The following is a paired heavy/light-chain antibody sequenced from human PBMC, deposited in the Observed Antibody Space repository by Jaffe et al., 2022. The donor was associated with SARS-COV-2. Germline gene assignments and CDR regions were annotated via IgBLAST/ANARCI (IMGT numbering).Light chain of an antibody. CDR2: KDS. J-gene: IGLJ7*01. Sequence: SYELTQPPSVSVSPGQTARITCSGDALPKQYAYWYQQKPGQAPVLVIYKDSERPSGIPERFSGSSSGTTVTLTISGVQAEDEADYYCQSADTSSMTVFGGGTQLTVL. CDR3: QSADTSSMTV. CDR1: ALPKQY. V-gene: IGLV3-25*03.
Heavy chain of an antibody. Sequence: QITLKESGPTLVKPTQTLTLTCTFSGFSLSTNGVGVGWIRQPPGRAPEWLALIYWSDDKRYSPSLKSRLTITKDTSKNQVVLTMTNMDPVDTATYYCAHRPFYCSSTSCFDHWGQGTLVTVSS. CDR2: IYWSDDK. J-gene: IGHJ4*02. CDR3: AHRPFYCSSTSCFDH. D-gene: IGHD2-2*01. CDR1: GFSLSTNGVG. V-gene: IGHV2-5*01.